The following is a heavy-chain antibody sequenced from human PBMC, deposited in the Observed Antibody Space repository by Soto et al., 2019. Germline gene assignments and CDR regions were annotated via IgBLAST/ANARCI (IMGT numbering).Heavy chain of an antibody. J-gene: IGHJ4*02. CDR1: GGTFSSYS. Sequence: QVQLVQSGAEVKKPGSSVKVSCKASGGTFSSYSINWVRQAPGQGLEWMGGIIPIFGTANYAQKFQGRVTITADESTSTAYMALSSLRSEGTAVYYCARDGGRHYGRIEYWGQGNLVPVSS. CDR3: ARDGGRHYGRIEY. CDR2: IIPIFGTA. V-gene: IGHV1-69*01. D-gene: IGHD1-26*01.